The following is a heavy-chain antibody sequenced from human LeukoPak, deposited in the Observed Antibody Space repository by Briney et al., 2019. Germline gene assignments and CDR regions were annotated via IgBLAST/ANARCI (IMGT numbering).Heavy chain of an antibody. Sequence: GGSLRLSCAASGFTFSSDGMSWVRQAPGKGLEWVANIKQDGSEKYYLDSVKGRFTISRDNAKNSLYLQMNSLRAEDTAVYYCARRGYGFDYWGQGTLVTVSS. CDR1: GFTFSSDG. CDR3: ARRGYGFDY. CDR2: IKQDGSEK. D-gene: IGHD5-12*01. V-gene: IGHV3-7*03. J-gene: IGHJ4*02.